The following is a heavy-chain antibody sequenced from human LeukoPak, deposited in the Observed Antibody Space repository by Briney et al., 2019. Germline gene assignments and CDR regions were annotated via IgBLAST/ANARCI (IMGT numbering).Heavy chain of an antibody. V-gene: IGHV4-34*01. CDR1: GGSFSGYY. CDR3: ARGRYYYGMDV. Sequence: PSETLSLTCAVYGGSFSGYYWSWIRQPPGKGLEWIGEINQSGSTNYNPSLKSRVTISVDTPKNQFSLKLSSVIAADTAVYYCARGRYYYGMDVWGQGTTVTVSS. J-gene: IGHJ6*02. CDR2: INQSGST.